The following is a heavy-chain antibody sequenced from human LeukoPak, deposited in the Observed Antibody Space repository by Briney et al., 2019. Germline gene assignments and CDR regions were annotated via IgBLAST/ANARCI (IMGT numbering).Heavy chain of an antibody. CDR3: AKALSGSFYSGIH. J-gene: IGHJ4*02. V-gene: IGHV3-23*01. CDR2: ISGGGDIT. CDR1: GFTFSNYA. D-gene: IGHD1-26*01. Sequence: GGSLRLSCAASGFTFSNYAMNWVRQAPGKGLEWVSLISGGGDITYYAGSVKGRFTISRDNSKNTLYLEVSRLRADDTAVYYCAKALSGSFYSGIHWGQGTLVTVSS.